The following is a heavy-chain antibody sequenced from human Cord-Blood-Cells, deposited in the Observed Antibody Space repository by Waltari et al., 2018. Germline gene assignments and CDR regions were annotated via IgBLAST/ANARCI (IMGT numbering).Heavy chain of an antibody. V-gene: IGHV3-30*02. D-gene: IGHD3-16*01. J-gene: IGHJ2*01. CDR2: IRYDGSKK. Sequence: QVQLVESGGGVVQPGGSLRLSCAASGFTFSSYGMHWVRQAPGKGLEWVAFIRYDGSKKYYADSVKGRFTISRDNSKNTLYLQMNSLRAEDTAVYYCAKGGETNYWYFDLWGRGTLVTVSS. CDR3: AKGGETNYWYFDL. CDR1: GFTFSSYG.